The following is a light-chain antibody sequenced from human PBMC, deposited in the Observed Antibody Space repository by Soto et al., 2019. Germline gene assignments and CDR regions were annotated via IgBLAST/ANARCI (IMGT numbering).Light chain of an antibody. Sequence: QSALTQPASVSGSPGQSITIPGTGPSGDIGAYTSVSWYQQYPGRAPKLMIYEVSNRPSGVSARFSASKSGNTASLTISGLQAEDEADYYCNSRGGSRPYYVFGTGTKLTVL. CDR2: EVS. J-gene: IGLJ1*01. CDR3: NSRGGSRPYYV. CDR1: SGDIGAYTS. V-gene: IGLV2-14*01.